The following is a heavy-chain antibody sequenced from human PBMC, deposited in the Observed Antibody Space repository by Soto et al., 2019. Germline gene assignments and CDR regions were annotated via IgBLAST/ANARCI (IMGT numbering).Heavy chain of an antibody. CDR1: GFTFSAYR. D-gene: IGHD2-2*01. CDR3: AREYQYGMDV. Sequence: EGNLVESGGGLAQPGGSLRLSCVGSGFTFSAYRMYWVRQAPGKGLQWVSYISTRSSMIHYADSVRGRFTISRDDAKNSLYLQMNSLRADDTALYYCAREYQYGMDVWGQGTAVTVSS. CDR2: ISTRSSMI. J-gene: IGHJ6*02. V-gene: IGHV3-48*01.